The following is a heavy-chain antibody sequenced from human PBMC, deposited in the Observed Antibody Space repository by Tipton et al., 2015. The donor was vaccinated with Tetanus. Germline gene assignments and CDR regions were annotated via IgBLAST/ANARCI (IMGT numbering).Heavy chain of an antibody. Sequence: LRLSCAVSGGSFSGFYWSWIRQPPGKGLEWTGEINHSGSTNYNPSLQSLITMSFDKSKNQFSLGLTSVTAADTAIYYCVRSRIAVARYFDLWGRGTLVTVSS. CDR1: GGSFSGFY. V-gene: IGHV4-34*01. CDR2: INHSGST. J-gene: IGHJ2*01. CDR3: VRSRIAVARYFDL. D-gene: IGHD6-19*01.